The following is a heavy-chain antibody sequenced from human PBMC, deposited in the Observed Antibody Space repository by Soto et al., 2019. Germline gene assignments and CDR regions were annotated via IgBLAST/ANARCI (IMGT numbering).Heavy chain of an antibody. CDR1: GGSISSYY. CDR3: ARALYYDFWSGYYIGSWFDP. Sequence: SETLSLTCTVSGGSISSYYWSWIRQPPGKGLEWIGYIYYSGSTNYNPSLKSRATISVDTSKNQFSLKLSSVTAADTAVYYCARALYYDFWSGYYIGSWFDPWGQGTLVTVSS. J-gene: IGHJ5*02. CDR2: IYYSGST. V-gene: IGHV4-59*01. D-gene: IGHD3-3*01.